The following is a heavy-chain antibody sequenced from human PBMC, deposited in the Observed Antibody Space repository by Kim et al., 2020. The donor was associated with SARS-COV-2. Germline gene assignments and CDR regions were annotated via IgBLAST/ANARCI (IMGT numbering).Heavy chain of an antibody. V-gene: IGHV1-69*13. CDR3: ARDLRVKGVSVWFDP. D-gene: IGHD2-8*01. CDR1: GGTFSSYA. Sequence: SVKVSCKASGGTFSSYAISWVRQAPGQGLEWMGGIIPIFGTANYAQKFQGRVTITADESTSTAYMELSSLRSEDTAVYYCARDLRVKGVSVWFDPWGQGTLVTVSS. CDR2: IIPIFGTA. J-gene: IGHJ5*02.